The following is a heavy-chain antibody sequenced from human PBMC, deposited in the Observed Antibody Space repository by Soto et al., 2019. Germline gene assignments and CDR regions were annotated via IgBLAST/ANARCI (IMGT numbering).Heavy chain of an antibody. CDR1: GGSVSNDNYY. Sequence: SETLSLTCTVSGGSVSNDNYYWSWIRQPPGKGLEWIGYIYYSGSTNYNPSLKSRVTISVDTSKNQFSLNLTSVTAADTAVYYCARGNWKGDYWGQGTLVTVYS. D-gene: IGHD1-20*01. J-gene: IGHJ4*02. CDR3: ARGNWKGDY. CDR2: IYYSGST. V-gene: IGHV4-61*01.